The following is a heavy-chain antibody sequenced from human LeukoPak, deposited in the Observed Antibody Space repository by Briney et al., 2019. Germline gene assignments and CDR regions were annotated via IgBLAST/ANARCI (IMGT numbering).Heavy chain of an antibody. CDR1: GFTFSSYD. V-gene: IGHV3-13*01. D-gene: IGHD3-10*01. CDR2: IGTAGDT. Sequence: HSGGSLRLSCAASGFTFSSYDMHWVRHATGKGLEWVSAIGTAGDTYYPGSVKGRFTISRENAKNSLYLQMNSLRAGDTAVYYCARGLWRSYYGSGKDYYFDYWGQGTLVTVSS. J-gene: IGHJ4*02. CDR3: ARGLWRSYYGSGKDYYFDY.